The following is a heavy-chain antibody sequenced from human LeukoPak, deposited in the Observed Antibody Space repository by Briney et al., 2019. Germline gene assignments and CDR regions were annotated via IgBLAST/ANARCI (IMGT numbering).Heavy chain of an antibody. CDR1: GFIFSSYW. D-gene: IGHD2-21*02. CDR2: IKQDGSEK. CDR3: ARNRDWAFDY. Sequence: PGGSLRLSCAASGFIFSSYWMSWVRQAPGKGLEWVANIKQDGSEKYYVDSVKGRFTFSRDNAKNSLYLQMNSLRVEDTAVYYCARNRDWAFDYWGQGSLVTVSS. J-gene: IGHJ4*02. V-gene: IGHV3-7*02.